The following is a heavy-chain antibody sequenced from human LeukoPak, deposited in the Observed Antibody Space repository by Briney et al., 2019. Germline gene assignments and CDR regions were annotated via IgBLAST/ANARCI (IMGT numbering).Heavy chain of an antibody. D-gene: IGHD3-22*01. J-gene: IGHJ3*02. Sequence: GGSLRLSCAASGFTFSSYAMSWVRQAPGKGLEWASAISGSGGSTYYADSVKGRFTISRDNSKNTLYLQMNSLRAEDTAVYYCAKETYYYDSSGLDAFDIWGQGTMVTVSS. CDR1: GFTFSSYA. CDR2: ISGSGGST. CDR3: AKETYYYDSSGLDAFDI. V-gene: IGHV3-23*01.